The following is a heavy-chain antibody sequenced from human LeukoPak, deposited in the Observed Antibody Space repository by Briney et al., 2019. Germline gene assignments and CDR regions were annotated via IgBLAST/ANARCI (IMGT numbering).Heavy chain of an antibody. J-gene: IGHJ4*02. CDR1: GFTFSTYD. CDR2: ISSRGGTI. CDR3: ARDALAGGDWSNMGDY. D-gene: IGHD3-16*01. V-gene: IGHV3-48*03. Sequence: GGSLRLSCAASGFTFSTYDMNWVRQAPGKGLEWLSYISSRGGTIYYADSVKGRFTISRDNAKNSLYLQMNSLRADDTAVYYCARDALAGGDWSNMGDYWGQGTLVTVSS.